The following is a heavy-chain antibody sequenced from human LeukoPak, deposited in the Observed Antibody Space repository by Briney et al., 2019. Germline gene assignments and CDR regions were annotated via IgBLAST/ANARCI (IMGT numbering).Heavy chain of an antibody. CDR3: AITIDRPGWYMPTVLDY. Sequence: SETLSLTCTVSGGSISSSSYYWGWIRQPPGKGLEWIGSIYYGGNTYYNPSLKSRVTISVDTSKNQFSLKLSSVTAADTAVYYCAITIDRPGWYMPTVLDYWGQGTLVTVSS. CDR1: GGSISSSSYY. CDR2: IYYGGNT. D-gene: IGHD6-19*01. V-gene: IGHV4-39*01. J-gene: IGHJ4*02.